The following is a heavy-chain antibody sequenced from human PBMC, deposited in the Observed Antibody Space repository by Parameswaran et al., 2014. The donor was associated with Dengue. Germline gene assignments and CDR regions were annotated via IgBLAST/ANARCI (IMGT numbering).Heavy chain of an antibody. Sequence: WIRQPPGKGLEWVSYISSSSSTIYYADSVKGRFTISRDNAKNSLYLQMNSLRAEDTAVYYCARDQVDIVLVVYVGPRWFDPWGQGTLVTVSS. CDR2: ISSSSSTI. D-gene: IGHD2-8*02. CDR3: ARDQVDIVLVVYVGPRWFDP. V-gene: IGHV3-48*04. J-gene: IGHJ5*02.